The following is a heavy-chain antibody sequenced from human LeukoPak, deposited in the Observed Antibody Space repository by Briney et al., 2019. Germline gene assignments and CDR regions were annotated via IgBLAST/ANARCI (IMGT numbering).Heavy chain of an antibody. CDR1: GYTFTGYY. CDR3: ARGNSRYY. D-gene: IGHD6-13*01. V-gene: IGHV1-2*02. J-gene: IGHJ4*02. Sequence: ASVKVSCKASGYTFTGYYMHWVRQAPGQGLEWMGWINPNSGGTNYAQKFQGRVTMTRDTSISTAYMDLSRLRSDGRAVYYWARGNSRYYWVQGTLVTVSS. CDR2: INPNSGGT.